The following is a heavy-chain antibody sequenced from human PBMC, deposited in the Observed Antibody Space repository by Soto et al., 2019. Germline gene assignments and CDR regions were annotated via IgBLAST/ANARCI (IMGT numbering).Heavy chain of an antibody. V-gene: IGHV1-69*01. J-gene: IGHJ4*02. Sequence: QVQLVQSGAEVKKPGSSVKVSCKASGGTFSSYAISWVRQAPGQGLEWMGGIIPIFGTANYAQKFQGRVTITADESTSTADMELSSLRSEDTAVYYCARGFAITMVRGVIAPYYFDYWGQGTLVTVSS. D-gene: IGHD3-10*01. CDR3: ARGFAITMVRGVIAPYYFDY. CDR1: GGTFSSYA. CDR2: IIPIFGTA.